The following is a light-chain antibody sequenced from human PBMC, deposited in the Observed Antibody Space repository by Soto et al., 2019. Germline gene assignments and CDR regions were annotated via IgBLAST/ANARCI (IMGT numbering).Light chain of an antibody. CDR1: QSVNTY. V-gene: IGKV3-11*01. CDR3: QQRSDWPLSLT. CDR2: DAS. Sequence: EIVLTQSPATLSLSPGERATLSCRASQSVNTYLAWYQQKPGQAPRLLIYDASNRATGIPARFSGSGSGTDFPLTISSLEPEDFAVYYCQQRSDWPLSLTFGGGTNVEIK. J-gene: IGKJ4*01.